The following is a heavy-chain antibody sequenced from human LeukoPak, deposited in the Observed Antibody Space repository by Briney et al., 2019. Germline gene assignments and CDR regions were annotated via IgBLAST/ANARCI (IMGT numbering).Heavy chain of an antibody. J-gene: IGHJ6*03. Sequence: GGSLRLSCAASGFTFSSYAMSWVRQAPGKGLEWVSAISGSGGSAYYADSVKGRFTVSRDNSKNTLYLQMNSLRVEDTATYYCAKTPIYYYYYMDVWGKGTTVTVSS. CDR1: GFTFSSYA. CDR2: ISGSGGSA. V-gene: IGHV3-23*01. CDR3: AKTPIYYYYYMDV.